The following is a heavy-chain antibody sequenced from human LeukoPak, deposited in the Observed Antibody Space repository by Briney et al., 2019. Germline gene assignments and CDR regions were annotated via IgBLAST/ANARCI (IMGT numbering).Heavy chain of an antibody. J-gene: IGHJ4*02. CDR1: GFTFDDYA. CDR2: ISWNSGSI. Sequence: PGRSLRLSCAASGFTFDDYAMHWVRKAPGKGLEWVSGISWNSGSIGYADSVKGRFTISRDNAKNSLYLQMNSLRAEDTALYYCAKDTGHAIDYWGQGTLVTVSS. CDR3: AKDTGHAIDY. V-gene: IGHV3-9*01. D-gene: IGHD7-27*01.